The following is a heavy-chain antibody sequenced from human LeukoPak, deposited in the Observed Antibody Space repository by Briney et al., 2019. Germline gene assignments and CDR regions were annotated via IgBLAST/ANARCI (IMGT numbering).Heavy chain of an antibody. CDR3: AKARYGDYVAPVGGPFDY. Sequence: GGSLRLSCAASGFTFSSYAMSWVRQAPGKGLEWVSAISGSGGSTYHADSVKGRFTISRDNSKNTLYLQMNSLRAEDTAVYYCAKARYGDYVAPVGGPFDYWGQGTLVTVSS. J-gene: IGHJ4*02. V-gene: IGHV3-23*01. CDR2: ISGSGGST. CDR1: GFTFSSYA. D-gene: IGHD4-17*01.